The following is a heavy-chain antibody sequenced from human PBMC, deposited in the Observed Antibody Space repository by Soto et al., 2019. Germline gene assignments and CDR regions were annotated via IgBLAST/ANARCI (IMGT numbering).Heavy chain of an antibody. CDR1: GFIVSGNY. Sequence: EVRLVETGGDLIQPGGSLRLSCAASGFIVSGNYMSWVRQAPGKGLEWVSVIYSGGSTYYADSVKGRCTISRDNSKNTLYLQMNRLRADDTAVDYCARDGGLAGDGMDVWGQGTTVTVSS. CDR2: IYSGGST. V-gene: IGHV3-53*02. CDR3: ARDGGLAGDGMDV. J-gene: IGHJ6*02. D-gene: IGHD3-10*01.